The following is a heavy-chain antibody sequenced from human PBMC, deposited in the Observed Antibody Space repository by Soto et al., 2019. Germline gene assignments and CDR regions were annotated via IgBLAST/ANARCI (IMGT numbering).Heavy chain of an antibody. D-gene: IGHD2-8*01. Sequence: ASVKVSCKASGYTFTGYYMHWVRQAPGQGLEWMGWINPNSGGTNYAQKFQGRVTMTRDTSISTAYMELSRLRSDDTAVYYCARDYNGENAFDIWGQGTMVTVSS. CDR3: ARDYNGENAFDI. V-gene: IGHV1-2*02. CDR2: INPNSGGT. J-gene: IGHJ3*02. CDR1: GYTFTGYY.